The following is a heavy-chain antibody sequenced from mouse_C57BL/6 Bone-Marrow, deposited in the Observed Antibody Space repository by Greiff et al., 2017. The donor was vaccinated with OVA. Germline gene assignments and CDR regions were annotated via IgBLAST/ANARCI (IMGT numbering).Heavy chain of an antibody. J-gene: IGHJ1*03. V-gene: IGHV1-69*01. CDR1: GYTFTSYW. CDR3: ARWDYDYDYDV. D-gene: IGHD2-4*01. Sequence: QVQLQQPGAELVMPGASVKLSCKASGYTFTSYWMHWVKQRPGQGLEWIGEIDPSASYTNYNQKFKGKSTLTVDKSSSTAYMQLSSLTSEDSAVYYCARWDYDYDYDVWGTGTTVTVSS. CDR2: IDPSASYT.